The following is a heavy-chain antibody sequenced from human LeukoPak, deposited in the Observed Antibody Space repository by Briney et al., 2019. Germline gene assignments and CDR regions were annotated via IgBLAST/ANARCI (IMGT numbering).Heavy chain of an antibody. D-gene: IGHD2/OR15-2a*01. CDR3: ARDSFTRGYYDY. Sequence: GGSLRLSCAASGFTVSSNYMSWVRQAPGKGLEWVSVIYSGDSASYTDSGGGTYYADSVKGRLTISRDDSKNTLYLQMNSLRVEDTAVYYCARDSFTRGYYDYWGQGTLVTVSS. J-gene: IGHJ4*02. CDR2: IYSGDSASYTDSGGGT. CDR1: GFTVSSNY. V-gene: IGHV3-53*01.